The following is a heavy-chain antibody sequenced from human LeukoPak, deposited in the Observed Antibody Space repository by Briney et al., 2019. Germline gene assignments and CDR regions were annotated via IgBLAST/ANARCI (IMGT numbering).Heavy chain of an antibody. CDR3: ASDMVRGVIIDY. CDR1: GFTFSSYA. V-gene: IGHV3-23*01. D-gene: IGHD3-10*01. J-gene: IGHJ4*02. Sequence: GGSLRLSCAASGFTFSSYAMSWVRQAPGKGLEWVSAISGSGGSTYYADSVKGRFTISRDNSKNTLYLQMNSLRAEDTAVYYCASDMVRGVIIDYWGQGTLVTVSS. CDR2: ISGSGGST.